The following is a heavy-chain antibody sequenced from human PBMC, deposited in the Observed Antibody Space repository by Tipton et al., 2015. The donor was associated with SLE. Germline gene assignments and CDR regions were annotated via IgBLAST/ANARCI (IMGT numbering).Heavy chain of an antibody. D-gene: IGHD3-10*01. J-gene: IGHJ6*02. CDR3: ARDEYGSVYYYGLDV. Sequence: QLVQSGAEVMKPGASVKVSCKASGYTFTNFDISWVRQAPGQGLEWMGWISTKNGDTKYAQRFQGRVSMTTDTSTSTAYMELRSLRSDDTAVYYCARDEYGSVYYYGLDVWGQGTTVTVSS. V-gene: IGHV1-18*01. CDR1: GYTFTNFD. CDR2: ISTKNGDT.